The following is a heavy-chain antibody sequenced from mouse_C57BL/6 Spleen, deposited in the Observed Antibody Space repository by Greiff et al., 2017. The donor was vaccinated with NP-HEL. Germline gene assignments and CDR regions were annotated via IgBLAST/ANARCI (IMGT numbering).Heavy chain of an antibody. CDR2: IDPEDGDT. Sequence: EVQLQQSGAELVKPGASVKLSCTASGFNITDYYMHWVKQRTEQGLEWIGRIDPEDGDTKYAPKFQGKATMTADTSSNTAYLQLSSLTSEDTAVYYCARTRQYAVDYWGQGTSGTVSS. CDR3: ARTRQYAVDY. J-gene: IGHJ4*01. V-gene: IGHV14-2*01. CDR1: GFNITDYY.